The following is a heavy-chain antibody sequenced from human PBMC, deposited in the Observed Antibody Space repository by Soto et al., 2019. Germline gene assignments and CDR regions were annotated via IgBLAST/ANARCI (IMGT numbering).Heavy chain of an antibody. V-gene: IGHV4-34*01. Sequence: PSETLSLTCAVYGGSFSGYYWSWIRQPPGKGLEWIGEINHSGGTNYNPSLKSRVTISVDTSKNQFSLKLSSVTAADTAVYYCARSRAPSIADRGFDPWGQGTLVTVSS. CDR3: ARSRAPSIADRGFDP. CDR1: GGSFSGYY. D-gene: IGHD6-6*01. CDR2: INHSGGT. J-gene: IGHJ5*02.